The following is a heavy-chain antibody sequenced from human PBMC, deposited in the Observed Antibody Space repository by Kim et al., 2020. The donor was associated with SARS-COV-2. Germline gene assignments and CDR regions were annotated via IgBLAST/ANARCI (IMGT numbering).Heavy chain of an antibody. J-gene: IGHJ5*02. CDR1: GYTFTSYG. Sequence: ASVKVSCKASGYTFTSYGISWVRQAPGQGLEWMGWISAYNGNTNYAQKLQGRVTMTTDTSTSTAYMELRSLRSDDTAVYYCARESLPNDAPWYQLLGGWFDPWGQGTLVTVSS. CDR2: ISAYNGNT. D-gene: IGHD2-2*01. V-gene: IGHV1-18*04. CDR3: ARESLPNDAPWYQLLGGWFDP.